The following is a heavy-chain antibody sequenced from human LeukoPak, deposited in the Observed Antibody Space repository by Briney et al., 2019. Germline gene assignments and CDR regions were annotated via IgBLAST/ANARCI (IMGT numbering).Heavy chain of an antibody. V-gene: IGHV4-59*01. D-gene: IGHD3-3*01. CDR2: IYYSGST. Sequence: SGTLSPTCTVSGGPISSYYWSWIRQPPGKGLEWIGYIYYSGSTNYNPSLKSRVTISVDTSKNQFSLKLSSVTAADTAVYYCARVGIGDFAPVPNMDVWGKGTTVTVSS. CDR1: GGPISSYY. J-gene: IGHJ6*03. CDR3: ARVGIGDFAPVPNMDV.